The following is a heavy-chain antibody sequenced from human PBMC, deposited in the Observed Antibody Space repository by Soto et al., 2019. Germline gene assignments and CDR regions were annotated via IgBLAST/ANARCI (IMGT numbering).Heavy chain of an antibody. Sequence: EVQLVESGGGLVKPGGSLRLSCAASGFTFSSYSMNWVRQAPGKGLEWVSSISSSSSYIYYADSVKGRFTISRDNAKNSLYLQMNSLRAEDTAVYYCARGVYDFWSGYSRTSSWFDPWGQGTLVTVSS. V-gene: IGHV3-21*01. CDR1: GFTFSSYS. J-gene: IGHJ5*02. CDR3: ARGVYDFWSGYSRTSSWFDP. CDR2: ISSSSSYI. D-gene: IGHD3-3*01.